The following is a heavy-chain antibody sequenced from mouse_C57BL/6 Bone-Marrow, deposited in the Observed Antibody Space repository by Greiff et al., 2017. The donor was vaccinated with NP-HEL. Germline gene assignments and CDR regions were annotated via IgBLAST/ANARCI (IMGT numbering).Heavy chain of an antibody. D-gene: IGHD1-1*01. CDR3: ARRGTRYYFDY. Sequence: QVQLKQPGAELVKPGASVKLSCKASGYTFTSYWMHWVKQRPGRGLEWIGEIDPSDSYTNYNQKFKGKATLTVDTSSSTAYMQLSSLTSEDSAVYYCARRGTRYYFDYWGQGTTLTVSS. CDR2: IDPSDSYT. V-gene: IGHV1-69*02. J-gene: IGHJ2*01. CDR1: GYTFTSYW.